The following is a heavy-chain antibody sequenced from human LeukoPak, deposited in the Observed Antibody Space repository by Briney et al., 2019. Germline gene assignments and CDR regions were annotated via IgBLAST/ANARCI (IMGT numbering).Heavy chain of an antibody. J-gene: IGHJ4*02. V-gene: IGHV3-73*01. CDR2: IRSKANSYAT. CDR3: TSTVVSRY. D-gene: IGHD4-23*01. CDR1: GFTFSGSA. Sequence: GGSLKLSCAASGFTFSGSAMHWVRQASGKGLEWVGRIRSKANSYATAYAASVKGRFTISRDDSKNTAYLQMNSLKTEDTAVYYCTSTVVSRYWVRGTLVTVCS.